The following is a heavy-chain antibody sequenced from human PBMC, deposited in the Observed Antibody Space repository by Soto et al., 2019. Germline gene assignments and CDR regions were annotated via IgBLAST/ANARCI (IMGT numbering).Heavy chain of an antibody. CDR3: AREEGGTYYYGSGSYSVGYYYGMDV. CDR1: GGSISSGGYY. CDR2: IYYSGST. J-gene: IGHJ6*02. D-gene: IGHD3-10*01. V-gene: IGHV4-31*03. Sequence: PSETLSLTCTVSGGSISSGGYYWSWIRQHPGKGLEWIGYIYYSGSTYYNPSPKSRVTISVDTSKNQFSLKLSSVTAADTAGYYCAREEGGTYYYGSGSYSVGYYYGMDVWGQGTTVTVSS.